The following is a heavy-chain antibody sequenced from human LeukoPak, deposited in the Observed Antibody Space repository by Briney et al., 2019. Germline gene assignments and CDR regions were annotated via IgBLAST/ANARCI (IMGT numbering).Heavy chain of an antibody. CDR3: TRGLKYYYDSSGYRYYYYMDV. J-gene: IGHJ6*03. CDR2: INHSGST. Sequence: SKTLSLTCSVYGGSFSGYYWSWIHQPPGTGLDGIGEINHSGSTNYNPSLKSRVPISVDTSKNQFSLKLSSVTAADTAVYYCTRGLKYYYDSSGYRYYYYMDVWGKGTTVTVSS. V-gene: IGHV4-34*01. D-gene: IGHD3-22*01. CDR1: GGSFSGYY.